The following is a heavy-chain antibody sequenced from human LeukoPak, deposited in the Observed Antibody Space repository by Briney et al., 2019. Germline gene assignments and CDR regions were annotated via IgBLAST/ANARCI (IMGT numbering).Heavy chain of an antibody. V-gene: IGHV1-18*01. CDR3: ARGKVLRFLEYLDDTPNWFDP. J-gene: IGHJ5*02. Sequence: ASVKVSCKASGYTFSNYGLSWVRQAPGQGLEWMGWISTDSGNANYAQKFQGRLTMTTDTSTTTAYMELGGLRSDDTAVYYCARGKVLRFLEYLDDTPNWFDPWGQGTLVTVSS. CDR1: GYTFSNYG. D-gene: IGHD3-3*01. CDR2: ISTDSGNA.